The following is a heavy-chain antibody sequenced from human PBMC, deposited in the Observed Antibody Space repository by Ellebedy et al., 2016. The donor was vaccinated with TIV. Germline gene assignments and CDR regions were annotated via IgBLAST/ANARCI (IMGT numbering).Heavy chain of an antibody. J-gene: IGHJ4*02. D-gene: IGHD3-16*01. Sequence: GESLKISCEGSGFTVSSNYMSWVRQAPGKGLEWVSVIYSGGSTYYADSVKGRFTISRDNSKNTLYLQMNSLRLEDTAVYYCVKAWGDWGQGTLVTVSS. CDR2: IYSGGST. CDR3: VKAWGD. V-gene: IGHV3-66*01. CDR1: GFTVSSNY.